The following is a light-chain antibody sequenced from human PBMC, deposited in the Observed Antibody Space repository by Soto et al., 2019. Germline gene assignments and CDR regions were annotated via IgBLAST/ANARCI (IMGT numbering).Light chain of an antibody. Sequence: EIVMTQSPATLSVSPGERATLSCRASQSVSSNLAWHQQKPGQAPRLLIYGASTRATGVPARFTGSGSGTEFTLTISRLQSEDFAVYYCQQYNNWPPSYTFGQGTKLEIK. V-gene: IGKV3-15*01. CDR2: GAS. J-gene: IGKJ2*01. CDR1: QSVSSN. CDR3: QQYNNWPPSYT.